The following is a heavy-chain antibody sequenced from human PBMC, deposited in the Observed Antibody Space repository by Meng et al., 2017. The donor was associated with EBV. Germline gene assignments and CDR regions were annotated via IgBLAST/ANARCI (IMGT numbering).Heavy chain of an antibody. V-gene: IGHV1-46*01. J-gene: IGHJ4*02. CDR1: GYTFTSYY. D-gene: IGHD2-21*01. Sequence: QAQLVGSGAEVQQAGASVKFACNASGYTFTSYYMHWVRQAPGQGLECMGIFHPGGGSTSYAQKFQGRVTMTRDTSTSTVYMELGSLRSADTAVYYCARNFCGGECYLFDYWGQGTLVTVSS. CDR2: FHPGGGST. CDR3: ARNFCGGECYLFDY.